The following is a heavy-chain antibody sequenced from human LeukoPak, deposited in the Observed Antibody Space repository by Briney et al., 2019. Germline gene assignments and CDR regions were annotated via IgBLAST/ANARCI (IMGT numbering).Heavy chain of an antibody. CDR3: ARGIYNSSWYGFDY. CDR2: INYSGST. D-gene: IGHD6-13*01. V-gene: IGHV4-34*01. Sequence: PSETLSLTCAVYGGSFSDYYWTWIRQPPGKGLEWIGEINYSGSTNYNPSLKSRVTISVDTSKNQFSLKVTSVTAADTAVYYRARGIYNSSWYGFDYWGHGTLVTVSS. CDR1: GGSFSDYY. J-gene: IGHJ4*01.